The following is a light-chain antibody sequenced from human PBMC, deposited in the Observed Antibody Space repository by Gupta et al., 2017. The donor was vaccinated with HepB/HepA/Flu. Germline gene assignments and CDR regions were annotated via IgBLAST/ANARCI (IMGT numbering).Light chain of an antibody. CDR2: GVS. CDR1: QDIRQF. J-gene: IGKJ2*01. Sequence: DIHLTQSPSVLSASVGDKVTITCQASQDIRQFLNWFQQKPGKAPELLISGVSNVQAGVPSRFSGAGDGTDFVLTINSLQPEDSATYFCQQNDNAPYTFGQGSKLRI. V-gene: IGKV1-33*01. CDR3: QQNDNAPYT.